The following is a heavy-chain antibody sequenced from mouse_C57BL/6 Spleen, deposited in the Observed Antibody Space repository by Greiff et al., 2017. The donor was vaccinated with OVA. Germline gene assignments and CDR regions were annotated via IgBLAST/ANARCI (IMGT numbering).Heavy chain of an antibody. D-gene: IGHD2-12*01. CDR3: ARKGDDIDV. CDR1: GYTFTSYW. J-gene: IGHJ1*03. Sequence: QVQLQQPGAELVMPGASVKLSCKASGYTFTSYWMHWVKQRPGQGLEWIGEIDPSDSYTNYNQKFKGKSTLTVDKSSSTAYMQLSSLTSEDSAVYYCARKGDDIDVWGTGTTVTVSS. CDR2: IDPSDSYT. V-gene: IGHV1-69*01.